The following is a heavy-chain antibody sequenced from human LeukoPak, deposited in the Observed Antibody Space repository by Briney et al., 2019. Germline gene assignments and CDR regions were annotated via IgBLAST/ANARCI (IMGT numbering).Heavy chain of an antibody. V-gene: IGHV4-59*01. CDR3: ARVAIDPDGYNSLSAFDY. CDR1: GGSISSYY. J-gene: IGHJ4*02. Sequence: SETLSLTCTVSGGSISSYYWSWIRQPPGKGLEGIGYIYYSGSTNYNPSLKSRGTISVDTSKNQNSLKLSSVTAADTAVYYCARVAIDPDGYNSLSAFDYWGQGTLVTVSS. D-gene: IGHD5-24*01. CDR2: IYYSGST.